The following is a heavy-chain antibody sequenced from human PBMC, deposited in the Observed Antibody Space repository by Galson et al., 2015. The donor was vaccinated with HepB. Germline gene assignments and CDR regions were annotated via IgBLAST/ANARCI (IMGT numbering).Heavy chain of an antibody. CDR3: AAAKGGDSSGWSGLGGY. CDR2: INAGNGNT. V-gene: IGHV1-3*01. CDR1: GYTFTSYA. J-gene: IGHJ4*02. D-gene: IGHD6-19*01. Sequence: SVKVSCKASGYTFTSYAMHWVRQAPGQRLEWMGWINAGNGNTKYPQKFQGRVTITRDTSASTAYMELSSLRSEDTAVYYCAAAKGGDSSGWSGLGGYWGQGTLVTVSS.